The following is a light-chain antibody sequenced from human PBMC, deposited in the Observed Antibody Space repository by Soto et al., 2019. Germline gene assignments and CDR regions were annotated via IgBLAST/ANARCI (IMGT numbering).Light chain of an antibody. CDR1: QSISSY. V-gene: IGKV1-39*01. CDR2: ATF. CDR3: QQSYSALLT. J-gene: IGKJ4*01. Sequence: DIQMTQSPSSLSASVGDRVTITCRASQSISSYLNWYQQKPGKAPKLLIYATFNLQSGVPSKFSGSGSWTDFSLTISSLQPEDFATYYCQQSYSALLTFGGGTKVEIK.